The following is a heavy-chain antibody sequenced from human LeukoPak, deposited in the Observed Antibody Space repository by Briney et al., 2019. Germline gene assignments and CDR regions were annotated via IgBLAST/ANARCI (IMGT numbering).Heavy chain of an antibody. CDR2: IYYSGST. Sequence: PSETLSLTCTVSGGSISSSSHYWGWIRQPPGKGLEWIGNIYYSGSTYYKSSLKSRVTISVDTSKNQFSLKPSSVTAADTAVYYCVREGWQWLVHAFDIWGQGTMVTGSS. J-gene: IGHJ3*02. D-gene: IGHD6-19*01. CDR3: VREGWQWLVHAFDI. V-gene: IGHV4-39*07. CDR1: GGSISSSSHY.